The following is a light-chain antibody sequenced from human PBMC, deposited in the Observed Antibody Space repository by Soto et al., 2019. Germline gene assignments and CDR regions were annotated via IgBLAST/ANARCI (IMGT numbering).Light chain of an antibody. J-gene: IGKJ3*01. CDR3: QQYGSSFT. CDR2: GAS. V-gene: IGKV3-20*01. Sequence: EIVLTQSPGTLSLSPGERATLSCRASQSISSSYLAWYQQKPGQAPRLLIHGASSRATGIPDRFSGSGSGTDFTLTISRLEPEDLAVYYCQQYGSSFTFGPGTKVDIK. CDR1: QSISSSY.